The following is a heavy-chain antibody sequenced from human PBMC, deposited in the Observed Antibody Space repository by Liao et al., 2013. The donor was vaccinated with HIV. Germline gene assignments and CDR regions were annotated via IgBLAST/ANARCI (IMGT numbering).Heavy chain of an antibody. CDR3: ASSLTASRFPFDY. V-gene: IGHV4-61*05. CDR2: IYYSGST. J-gene: IGHJ4*02. D-gene: IGHD2-21*02. CDR1: GGSISRSSYY. Sequence: QLQLQESGSGLVKPSQTLSLTCAVSGGSISRSSYYWGWIRQPPGKGPEWIGYIYYSGSTNYNPSLKSRVTISVDTSKNQFSLKLSSVTAADTAVYYCASSLTASRFPFDYWGQGTLVTVSS.